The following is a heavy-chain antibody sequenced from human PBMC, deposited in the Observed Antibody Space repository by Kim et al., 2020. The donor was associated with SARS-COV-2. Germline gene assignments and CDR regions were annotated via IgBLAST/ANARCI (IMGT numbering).Heavy chain of an antibody. CDR3: ASEYYDILTGYWGPGGGLYGMDV. CDR2: IYYSGST. J-gene: IGHJ6*02. Sequence: SETLSLTCTVSGGSISSGGYYWSWIRQHPGKGLELIGYIYYSGSTYYNPSLKSRVTISVDTSKNQFSLKLSSVTAADTAVYYCASEYYDILTGYWGPGGGLYGMDVWGQGTTVTVSS. CDR1: GGSISSGGYY. D-gene: IGHD3-9*01. V-gene: IGHV4-31*03.